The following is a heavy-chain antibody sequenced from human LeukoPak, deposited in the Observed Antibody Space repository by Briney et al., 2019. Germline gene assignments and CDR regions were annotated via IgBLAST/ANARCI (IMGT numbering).Heavy chain of an antibody. J-gene: IGHJ4*02. Sequence: ASVKVSCKASGYTFTGYYMHWVRQAPGQGLERMGWINPNSGGTNYAQKFQGRVTMTRDTSISTAYMELSRLRSDDTAVYYCARRSASSWHYFDYWGQGTLVTVSS. CDR2: INPNSGGT. D-gene: IGHD6-13*01. V-gene: IGHV1-2*02. CDR3: ARRSASSWHYFDY. CDR1: GYTFTGYY.